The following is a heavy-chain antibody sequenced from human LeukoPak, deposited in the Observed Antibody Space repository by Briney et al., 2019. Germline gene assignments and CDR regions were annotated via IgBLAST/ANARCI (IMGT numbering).Heavy chain of an antibody. CDR3: ARDRYDFWSGDASGSHPDY. CDR1: GYTFTSYY. Sequence: GASVKVSCKASGYTFTSYYMHWVRQAPGQGLEWMGIINPSGGSTSYAQKFQGRVTMTRDTSTSTVYMELSSLRSEDTAVYYCARDRYDFWSGDASGSHPDYWGQGTLVTVSS. J-gene: IGHJ4*02. D-gene: IGHD3-3*01. V-gene: IGHV1-46*01. CDR2: INPSGGST.